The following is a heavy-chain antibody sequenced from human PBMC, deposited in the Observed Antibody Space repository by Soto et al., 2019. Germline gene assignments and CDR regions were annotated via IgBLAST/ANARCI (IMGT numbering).Heavy chain of an antibody. CDR2: IYYSGST. CDR3: ARDRHGITMVRGVINKGYYFDY. Sequence: SETLSLTCTVSGGSVSSGSYYWSWIRQPPGKGLEWIGYIYYSGSTNYNPSLKSRVTISVDTSKNQFSLKLSSVTAADTAVYYCARDRHGITMVRGVINKGYYFDYWGQGTLVTVSS. J-gene: IGHJ4*02. D-gene: IGHD3-10*01. CDR1: GGSVSSGSYY. V-gene: IGHV4-61*01.